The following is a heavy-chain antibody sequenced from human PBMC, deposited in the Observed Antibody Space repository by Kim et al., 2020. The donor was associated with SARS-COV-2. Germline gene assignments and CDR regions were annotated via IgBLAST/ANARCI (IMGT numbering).Heavy chain of an antibody. CDR3: ARDRGIAVAAEFDY. D-gene: IGHD6-19*01. J-gene: IGHJ4*02. V-gene: IGHV3-20*01. Sequence: ADSVKGRFTISRDNAKNSLYLQMNSLRAEDTALYHCARDRGIAVAAEFDYWGQGTLVTVSS.